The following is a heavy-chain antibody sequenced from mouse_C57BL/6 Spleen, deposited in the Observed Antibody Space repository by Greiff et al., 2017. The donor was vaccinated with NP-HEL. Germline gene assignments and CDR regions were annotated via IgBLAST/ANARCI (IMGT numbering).Heavy chain of an antibody. CDR2: INYDGSST. CDR3: AREDDYGNYYYAMDY. J-gene: IGHJ4*01. Sequence: EVKLVESEGGLVQPGSPMTLSCTASGFTFSDYYMAWVRQVPEKGLEWVANINYDGSSTYYLDSLKSRFIISRDNAKNILYLQMSSLKSEDTATYYCAREDDYGNYYYAMDYWGQGTSVTVSS. V-gene: IGHV5-16*01. D-gene: IGHD2-1*01. CDR1: GFTFSDYY.